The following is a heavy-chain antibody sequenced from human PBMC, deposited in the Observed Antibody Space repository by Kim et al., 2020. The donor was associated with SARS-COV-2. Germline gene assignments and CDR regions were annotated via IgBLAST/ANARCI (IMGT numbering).Heavy chain of an antibody. V-gene: IGHV4-59*08. CDR3: VRLGCSATSCTTFDY. J-gene: IGHJ4*02. D-gene: IGHD2-2*01. Sequence: NPPHKSRVTVSVDTSKNQFSLKLSFVTAADTAMYYCVRLGCSATSCTTFDYWGQGTLVTVSS.